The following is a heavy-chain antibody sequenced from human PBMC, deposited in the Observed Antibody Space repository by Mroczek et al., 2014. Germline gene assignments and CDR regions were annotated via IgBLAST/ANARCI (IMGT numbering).Heavy chain of an antibody. D-gene: IGHD2-15*01. Sequence: QVQLQESGPGLVKPSETLSLTCTVSGDSVTNYYWTWLRQSLSKGLEWIGCTHHTERSFYNPSFTSRATMSVDASKRQFSLKLTSVTAADAAIYYCATLGGYCSGGRCGAIPYWGQGALVTVSS. CDR3: ATLGGYCSGGRCGAIPY. V-gene: IGHV4-59*02. CDR1: GDSVTNYY. CDR2: THHTERS. J-gene: IGHJ4*02.